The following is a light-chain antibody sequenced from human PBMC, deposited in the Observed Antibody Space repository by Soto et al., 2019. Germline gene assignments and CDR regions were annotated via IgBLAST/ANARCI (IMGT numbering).Light chain of an antibody. CDR3: PPRTTWVWT. V-gene: IGKV3D-20*02. CDR1: QSVSSSY. J-gene: IGKJ1*01. Sequence: VLTHSPSTVAWCAGEGCTFWWRASQSVSSSYLAWYQQKPGQAPRFLIYGTSSRATGIPDRFSGSGSGTDFTLTISTPVPEDSAVYYWPPRTTWVWTFHQGTKVDIK. CDR2: GTS.